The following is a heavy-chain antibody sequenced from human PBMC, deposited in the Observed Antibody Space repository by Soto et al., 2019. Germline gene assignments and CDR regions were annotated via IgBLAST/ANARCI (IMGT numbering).Heavy chain of an antibody. V-gene: IGHV4-59*01. J-gene: IGHJ6*02. CDR1: GGSIGGDS. CDR2: IYHSGST. D-gene: IGHD2-8*01. CDR3: ARAGIVQVSYAMDV. Sequence: PSETLSLTCTVSGGSIGGDSWSWIRQSPGKGLDFIGYIYHSGSTNYNPSLKSRVTISMDTSKNQFSLRLSSVTAADTAVYYCARAGIVQVSYAMDVWRQGTTVTVSS.